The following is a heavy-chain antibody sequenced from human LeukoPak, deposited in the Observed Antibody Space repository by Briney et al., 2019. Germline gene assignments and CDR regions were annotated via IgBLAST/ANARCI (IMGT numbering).Heavy chain of an antibody. D-gene: IGHD3-3*01. CDR2: IYWNDDE. CDR1: GFSLTTPGVG. CDR3: AHRERRMDDFRFDP. Sequence: SGPTLVKPTQTLTLTCTFSGFSLTTPGVGEGWIRQPPGKALDWLAVIYWNDDERHSPSLKSRLTITKDTSKNQVVLIMTNMDPVDTATYYCAHRERRMDDFRFDPWGQGTLVTVSS. J-gene: IGHJ5*02. V-gene: IGHV2-5*01.